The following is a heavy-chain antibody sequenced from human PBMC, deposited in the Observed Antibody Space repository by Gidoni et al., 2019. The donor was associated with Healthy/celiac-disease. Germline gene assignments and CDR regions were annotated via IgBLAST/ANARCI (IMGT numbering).Heavy chain of an antibody. J-gene: IGHJ3*02. V-gene: IGHV3-33*01. D-gene: IGHD3-16*01. CDR1: GFTFSSYG. CDR3: ARGSLLGHDAFDI. CDR2: IWYDGSNK. Sequence: QVQLVESGGGVVQPGRSLRLSCAASGFTFSSYGMHWVRQAPGKGLEWVAVIWYDGSNKYYADSVKGRFTISRDNSKNTLYLQMNSLRAEDTAVYYCARGSLLGHDAFDIWGQGTMVTVSS.